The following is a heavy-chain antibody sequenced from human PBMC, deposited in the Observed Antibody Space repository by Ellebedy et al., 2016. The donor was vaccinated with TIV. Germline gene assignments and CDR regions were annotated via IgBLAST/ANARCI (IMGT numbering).Heavy chain of an antibody. D-gene: IGHD1-7*01. CDR1: GGSISSSSYY. J-gene: IGHJ5*02. CDR2: AYFSGRT. V-gene: IGHV4-39*01. CDR3: ARRVRGWDYSWFDP. Sequence: MPSETLSLTCTVSGGSISSSSYYWGWIRRPPGKGLEWIGSAYFSGRTNYNASLKSRVTLAVDTAKNQFSLKMTSVTAADTAVYYCARRVRGWDYSWFDPWGQGILVTVSS.